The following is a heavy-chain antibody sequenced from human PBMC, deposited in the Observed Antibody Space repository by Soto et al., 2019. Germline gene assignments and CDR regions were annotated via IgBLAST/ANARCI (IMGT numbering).Heavy chain of an antibody. CDR2: IWYDGSNN. CDR3: ARDANDFWSGYPSYYFDY. Sequence: HPGGSLRLSCAASGFTFSSYGMHWVRQAPGKGLEWVAVIWYDGSNNYYADSVKGRFTISRDNSKNTLYLQMNSLRAEDTAVYYCARDANDFWSGYPSYYFDYWGQGTLVTVSS. D-gene: IGHD3-3*01. V-gene: IGHV3-33*01. CDR1: GFTFSSYG. J-gene: IGHJ4*02.